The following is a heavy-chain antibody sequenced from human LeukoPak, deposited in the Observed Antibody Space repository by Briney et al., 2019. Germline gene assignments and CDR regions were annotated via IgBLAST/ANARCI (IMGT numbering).Heavy chain of an antibody. CDR2: INDRNTII. CDR3: ARDRSHRDYFDY. V-gene: IGHV3-48*03. Sequence: GGSLRLSCAASGFTLSSYEMNWVRQAPGKGLEWVSYINDRNTIIYYADSVKGRFTISRDNAKNSLYLQMNSLRAEDTAVYYCARDRSHRDYFDYWGQGTLATVSS. J-gene: IGHJ4*02. CDR1: GFTLSSYE.